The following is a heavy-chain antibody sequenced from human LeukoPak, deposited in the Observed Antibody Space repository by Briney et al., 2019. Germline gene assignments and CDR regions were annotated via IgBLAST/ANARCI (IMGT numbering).Heavy chain of an antibody. V-gene: IGHV1-18*01. D-gene: IGHD6-19*01. CDR2: ITTHNGLA. CDR1: GYEFTSYG. CDR3: VRLSGQWLVHSYFDH. J-gene: IGHJ4*02. Sequence: GASVKVSCKASGYEFTSYGLAWVRQAPGHGPEYMGWITTHNGLADYSEKFRDRVTMTTDTSANTAYMELKSLRSDDTAIYYCVRLSGQWLVHSYFDHWGQGTQVIVSS.